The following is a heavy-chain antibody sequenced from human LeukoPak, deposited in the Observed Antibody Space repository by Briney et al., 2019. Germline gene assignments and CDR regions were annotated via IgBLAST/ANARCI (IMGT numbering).Heavy chain of an antibody. V-gene: IGHV3-23*01. CDR2: ISGSGGGT. CDR1: GFTFSSYA. J-gene: IGHJ4*02. D-gene: IGHD6-19*01. Sequence: GGSLRLSCAASGFTFSSYAMSWVRQAPGKGLEWVSAISGSGGGTYYADSVKDRFTISRDYSNNTLYLQMNSLRADDTAVYYCAKVASADAQARLNYWGQGTLATVSS. CDR3: AKVASADAQARLNY.